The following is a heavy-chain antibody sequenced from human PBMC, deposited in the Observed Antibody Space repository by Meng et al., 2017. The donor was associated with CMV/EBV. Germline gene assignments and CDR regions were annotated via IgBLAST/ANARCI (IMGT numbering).Heavy chain of an antibody. Sequence: ASVKVSCKVSGYTLTELSMHWVRQAPGKGLEWMGGFDPEDGETIYAQKFQGRVTMTRNTSISTAYMELSSLRSEDTAVYYCARAPSPLYCSSTSCYTGGMDVWGQGTTVTVSS. D-gene: IGHD2-2*02. CDR1: GYTLTELS. J-gene: IGHJ6*02. V-gene: IGHV1-24*01. CDR2: FDPEDGET. CDR3: ARAPSPLYCSSTSCYTGGMDV.